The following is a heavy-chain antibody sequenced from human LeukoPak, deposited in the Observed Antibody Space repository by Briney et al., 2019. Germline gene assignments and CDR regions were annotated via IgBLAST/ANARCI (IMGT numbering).Heavy chain of an antibody. CDR2: ISSSGSTI. CDR3: ARAMVVTPGPDY. J-gene: IGHJ4*02. CDR1: GFTFSSYG. D-gene: IGHD4-23*01. V-gene: IGHV3-48*04. Sequence: GGSLRLSCAASGFTFSSYGMNWVRQAPGKGLEWVSYISSSGSTIYYADSVKGRFTISRDNAKNSLYLQMNSLRAEDTAVYYCARAMVVTPGPDYWGQGTLVTVSS.